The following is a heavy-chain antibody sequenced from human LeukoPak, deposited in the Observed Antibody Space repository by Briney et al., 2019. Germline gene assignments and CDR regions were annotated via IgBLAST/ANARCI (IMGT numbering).Heavy chain of an antibody. Sequence: GRSLRLSCAASGFTFSSYAMHWVRQAPGKGLEWVAVISYDGSNKYYADSVKGRFTISRDNSKSTLYLQMNSLRAEDTAVYYCARVPYFYDSSPPDYWGQGTLVTVSS. J-gene: IGHJ4*02. CDR1: GFTFSSYA. CDR3: ARVPYFYDSSPPDY. V-gene: IGHV3-30-3*01. CDR2: ISYDGSNK. D-gene: IGHD3-22*01.